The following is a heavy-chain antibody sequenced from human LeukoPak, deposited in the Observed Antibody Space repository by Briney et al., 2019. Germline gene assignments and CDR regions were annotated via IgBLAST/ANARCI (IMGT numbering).Heavy chain of an antibody. J-gene: IGHJ2*01. CDR1: GFTFDDYA. CDR2: ISWNSGSI. V-gene: IGHV3-9*01. CDR3: AKTVLRFLEWDWYFDL. Sequence: GGSLRLSCAASGFTFDDYAMHWVRQAPGKGLGWVSGISWNSGSIGYADSVKGRFTISRDNAKNSLYLQMNSLRAEDTALYYCAKTVLRFLEWDWYFDLWGRGTLVTVSS. D-gene: IGHD3-3*01.